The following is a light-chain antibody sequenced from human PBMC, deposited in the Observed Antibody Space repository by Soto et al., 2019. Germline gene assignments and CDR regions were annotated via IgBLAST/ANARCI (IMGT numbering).Light chain of an antibody. CDR1: QSLLHSSGYND. V-gene: IGKV2-28*01. J-gene: IGKJ1*01. CDR3: MQALQTPWT. CDR2: LGS. Sequence: DIVMTQSPLSLPVTPGEPASISCRSSQSLLHSSGYNDLDWYLQKPGQSPHLLIHLGSVRASGVPARFSGSGSGTDFTLRISRVEAEDVGVYYCMQALQTPWTFGQGTKVEIK.